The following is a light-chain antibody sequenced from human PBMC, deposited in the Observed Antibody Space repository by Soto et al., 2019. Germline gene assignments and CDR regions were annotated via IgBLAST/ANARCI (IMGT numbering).Light chain of an antibody. CDR1: QSVSSSY. CDR2: GAS. V-gene: IGKV3-20*01. J-gene: IGKJ1*01. CDR3: QQYGSSPQT. Sequence: EIVLTQSPGTLLLSPGERATLSCRASQSVSSSYLAWYQQKPGQAPRLLIYGASSRATGIPDRFSGSGSGTDFTLTISRLEPEDFAVYYCQQYGSSPQTFGQGTKVEIK.